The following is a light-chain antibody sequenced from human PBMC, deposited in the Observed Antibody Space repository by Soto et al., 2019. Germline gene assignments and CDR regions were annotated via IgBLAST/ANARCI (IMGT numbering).Light chain of an antibody. Sequence: QSVLTQPPSASGTPGQRVTISCSGSSSNIGNFYVYWYQQLPGTAPKLLIYKNNQRPLGVPDRFSGSKSGTSASLAISGLRSEEEADYYCAAGDDSLSGPGVFGGGTQLTVL. CDR3: AAGDDSLSGPGV. CDR1: SSNIGNFY. CDR2: KNN. J-gene: IGLJ7*01. V-gene: IGLV1-47*01.